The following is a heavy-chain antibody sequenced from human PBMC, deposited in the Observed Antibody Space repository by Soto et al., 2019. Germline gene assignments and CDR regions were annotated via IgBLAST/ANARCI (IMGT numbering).Heavy chain of an antibody. D-gene: IGHD1-7*01. CDR1: GMAFSDYN. J-gene: IGHJ5*02. CDR3: ARDTSEGAELNWFDP. CDR2: ISIANKYI. V-gene: IGHV3-21*02. Sequence: EEELVESGGGLVKHGGSLRLSCVASGMAFSDYNMNWVRQAPGKGLEWVACISIANKYIYYADSVKGRFTISRDDSQNSVYLDMAGLSTEDTATYYCARDTSEGAELNWFDPWGQGTLVIVSS.